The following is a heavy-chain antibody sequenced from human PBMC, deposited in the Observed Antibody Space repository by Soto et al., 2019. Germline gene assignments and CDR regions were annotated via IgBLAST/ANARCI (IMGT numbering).Heavy chain of an antibody. J-gene: IGHJ4*02. CDR1: GYTFSSYA. CDR3: ARDRPPPDY. CDR2: ISAYNGNT. Sequence: QVQLVQSGAEVKKPGASVKVSCKASGYTFSSYAISWVRQAPGQGLEWMGWISAYNGNTKYAQKHQGTVTMTTNTATSTAYMELRSLRSDDSAVYYGARDRPPPDYWGQGTLVTVSS. V-gene: IGHV1-18*01.